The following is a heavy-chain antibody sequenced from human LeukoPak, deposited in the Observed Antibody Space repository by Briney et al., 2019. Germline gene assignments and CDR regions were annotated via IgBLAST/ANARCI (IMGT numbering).Heavy chain of an antibody. D-gene: IGHD2-8*01. CDR3: ARVKNGVPNP. CDR2: INSGSRDI. CDR1: GFTFNSYI. V-gene: IGHV3-21*01. J-gene: IGHJ5*02. Sequence: GGSLRLSCAASGFTFNSYIMTWVRQTPGKGLEWVSSINSGSRDISYADSVRGRFTISRDNADNFLYLQMNSLRVEDSGVYYCARVKNGVPNPWGRGTLVTVSS.